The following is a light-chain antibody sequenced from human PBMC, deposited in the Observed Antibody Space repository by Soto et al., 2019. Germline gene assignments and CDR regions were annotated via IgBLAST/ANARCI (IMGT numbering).Light chain of an antibody. CDR2: EVS. V-gene: IGLV2-14*01. CDR3: TSYTSDNRSYV. CDR1: SSDVGAYTS. Sequence: QSVLTQPASVSGSPGQSITISCTGTSSDVGAYTSVSWYRQHPGKAPKLMIYEVSNRPSGVSNRFSGSKSANTASLTISGLQADDEAHYYCTSYTSDNRSYVFGTGTKVTV. J-gene: IGLJ1*01.